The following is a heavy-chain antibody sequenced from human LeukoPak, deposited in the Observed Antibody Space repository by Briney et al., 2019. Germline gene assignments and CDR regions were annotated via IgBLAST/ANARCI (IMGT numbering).Heavy chain of an antibody. D-gene: IGHD1-26*01. CDR1: GFSFTTYA. CDR2: IKQDGSEK. CDR3: ARDLRELRY. Sequence: SGGSLTLSCAATGFSFTTYAMNWVRQAPGKGLEWVANIKQDGSEKYYVDSVKGRFTISRDNAKNSLYLQMNSLRAEDTAVYYCARDLRELRYWGQGTLVTVSS. J-gene: IGHJ4*02. V-gene: IGHV3-7*01.